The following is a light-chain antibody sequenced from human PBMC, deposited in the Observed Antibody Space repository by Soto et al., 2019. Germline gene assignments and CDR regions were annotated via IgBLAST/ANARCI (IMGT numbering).Light chain of an antibody. Sequence: AIRITQSPSSLSASTGDRVTITCRASQGISSYLAWYQQKPGKAPKLLIYAASTLQSGVPSRFSGSGSGTDFTLTISCLQSEDFATYYCQQYYSYPWTSGQGTKVDIK. CDR3: QQYYSYPWT. CDR2: AAS. J-gene: IGKJ1*01. V-gene: IGKV1-8*01. CDR1: QGISSY.